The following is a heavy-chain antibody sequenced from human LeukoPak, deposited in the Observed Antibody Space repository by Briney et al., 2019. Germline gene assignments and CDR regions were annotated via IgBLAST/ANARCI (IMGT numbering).Heavy chain of an antibody. D-gene: IGHD2-15*01. CDR1: GFIFSSYA. Sequence: GGSLRLSCAASGFIFSSYAMSWVRRAPGKGLEWVSTVSGSAGSTYLADSVKGRFTISRDNSKNTLYLQMNSLRAEDTAVYYCAKARGEQNGGSNYWGQGTLATVSS. CDR3: AKARGEQNGGSNY. J-gene: IGHJ4*02. V-gene: IGHV3-23*01. CDR2: VSGSAGST.